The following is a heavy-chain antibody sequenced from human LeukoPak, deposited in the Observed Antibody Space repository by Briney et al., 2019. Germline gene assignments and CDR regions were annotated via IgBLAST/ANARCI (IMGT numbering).Heavy chain of an antibody. V-gene: IGHV3-33*01. CDR3: ARDRYCSGGSCWVFDC. CDR1: GFTFSSYG. CDR2: IWYDGSNK. Sequence: GGSLRLSCAASGFTFSSYGMHWVRQAPGKGLEWVAVIWYDGSNKYYADSVKGRFTISRDNSKNTLYLQMNSLRAEDTAVYYCARDRYCSGGSCWVFDCWGQGTLVTVSS. D-gene: IGHD2-15*01. J-gene: IGHJ4*02.